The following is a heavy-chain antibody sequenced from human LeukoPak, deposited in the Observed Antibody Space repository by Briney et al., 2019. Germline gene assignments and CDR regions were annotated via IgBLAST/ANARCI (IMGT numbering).Heavy chain of an antibody. V-gene: IGHV4-34*01. CDR2: IYHSGDT. CDR3: ARHEHSSSWSPPEYVDL. CDR1: GGSFSGYF. Sequence: KPSETLSLTCAVYGGSFSGYFWGWIRQPPEKGLEWIGNIYHSGDTYYNPSLKSRVTISVDTSKNQFSLNLSSVSAADTAVYYCARHEHSSSWSPPEYVDLWGRGTLVTVSS. J-gene: IGHJ2*01. D-gene: IGHD6-13*01.